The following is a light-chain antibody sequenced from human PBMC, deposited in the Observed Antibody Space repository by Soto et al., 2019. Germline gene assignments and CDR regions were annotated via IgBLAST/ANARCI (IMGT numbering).Light chain of an antibody. V-gene: IGKV3-20*01. Sequence: EIVFTQSPGTLSLSPGERATLSCSASQSVSSSYLAWYQQKPGQAPRLLIYGASSRATGIPDRFSGSGSGTDFTLTISKLEPEDFAVYYCQQYDSSPPITFGQGTRLEIK. CDR3: QQYDSSPPIT. CDR1: QSVSSSY. J-gene: IGKJ5*01. CDR2: GAS.